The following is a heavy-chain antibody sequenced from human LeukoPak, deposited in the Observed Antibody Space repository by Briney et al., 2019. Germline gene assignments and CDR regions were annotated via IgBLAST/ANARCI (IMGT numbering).Heavy chain of an antibody. V-gene: IGHV3-30*04. J-gene: IGHJ4*02. Sequence: GGSLRLSCAASGFTFSSYAMHWVRQAPGKGLEWVAVISYDGSNKYYADSVKGRFTISRDNSKNTLYLQMNSLRAEDTAVYYCARAYCSGGSCYRTSIDYWGQGTLVTVSS. CDR1: GFTFSSYA. CDR3: ARAYCSGGSCYRTSIDY. CDR2: ISYDGSNK. D-gene: IGHD2-15*01.